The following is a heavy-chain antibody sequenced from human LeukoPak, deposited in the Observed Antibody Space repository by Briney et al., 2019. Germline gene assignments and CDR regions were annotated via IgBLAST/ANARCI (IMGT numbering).Heavy chain of an antibody. CDR3: ARRVLRTTYYYYYYMDV. CDR2: INHSGST. J-gene: IGHJ6*03. V-gene: IGHV4-34*01. Sequence: PSETLSLTCAVYGGSFSGYYWGWIRQPPGKGLEWIGEINHSGSTNYNPSLKSRVTISVDTSKNQFSLKLSSVTAADTAVYYCARRVLRTTYYYYYYMDVWGKGTTVTISS. D-gene: IGHD4/OR15-4a*01. CDR1: GGSFSGYY.